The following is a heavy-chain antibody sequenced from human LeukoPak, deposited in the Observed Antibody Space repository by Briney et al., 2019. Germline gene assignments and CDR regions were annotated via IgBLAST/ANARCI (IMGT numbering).Heavy chain of an antibody. CDR2: IYPIDSDT. J-gene: IGHJ5*02. CDR1: GYSFSSYW. CDR3: ARQGVGELSSGWFWFDP. V-gene: IGHV5-51*01. Sequence: GESLKISCKGSGYSFSSYWIGWVRQMPGKGLEWMGIIYPIDSDTKYSPSFQGQVTISADKSINTAYLQWSSLKASDTAMYYCARQGVGELSSGWFWFDPWGQGTLVTASS. D-gene: IGHD6-19*01.